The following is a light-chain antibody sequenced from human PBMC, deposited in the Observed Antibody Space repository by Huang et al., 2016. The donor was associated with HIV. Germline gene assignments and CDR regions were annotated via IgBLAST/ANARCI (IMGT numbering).Light chain of an antibody. J-gene: IGKJ2*01. V-gene: IGKV1-33*01. Sequence: DIQMTQSPSSLSASVGDRVTITCQASQDIRRYLNWYQQKPGKAPRLLIYDASNLETGVPSRFNGSGSGTHFTFSITNLQPEDIATYYYQQYDNMYTFGQGTKLEIK. CDR3: QQYDNMYT. CDR2: DAS. CDR1: QDIRRY.